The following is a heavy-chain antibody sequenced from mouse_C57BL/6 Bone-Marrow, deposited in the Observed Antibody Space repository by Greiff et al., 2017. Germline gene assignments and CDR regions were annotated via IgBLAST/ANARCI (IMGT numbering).Heavy chain of an antibody. CDR1: GYTFTSYW. Sequence: QVQLQQPGAELVRPGTSVKLSCKASGYTFTSYWMHWVKQRPGQGLEWLGVIDPSDSSTNYNQKFKGKATLTVDTSSSTAYMQLSRLTAEDSAVYYCAHSSGTWFAYWGQGTLVTVSA. V-gene: IGHV1-59*01. J-gene: IGHJ3*01. D-gene: IGHD3-2*02. CDR3: AHSSGTWFAY. CDR2: IDPSDSST.